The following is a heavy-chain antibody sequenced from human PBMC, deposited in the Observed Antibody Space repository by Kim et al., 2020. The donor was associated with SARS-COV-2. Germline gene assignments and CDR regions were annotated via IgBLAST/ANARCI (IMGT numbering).Heavy chain of an antibody. J-gene: IGHJ3*02. Sequence: KSRVTISVDTSKNQFSLKLSSVTAADTAVYYCARVVDILTGYYEWYAFDIWGQGTMVTVSS. CDR3: ARVVDILTGYYEWYAFDI. V-gene: IGHV4-30-2*04. D-gene: IGHD3-9*01.